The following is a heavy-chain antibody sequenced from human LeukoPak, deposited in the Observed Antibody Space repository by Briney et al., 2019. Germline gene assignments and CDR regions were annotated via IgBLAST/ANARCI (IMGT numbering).Heavy chain of an antibody. CDR2: INSDGSST. CDR3: ATAPHYGSGSYYFYYYYMDV. D-gene: IGHD3-10*01. Sequence: PGGSLRLSCAASGFTFSSYWMHWVRQAPGKGLVWVSRINSDGSSTSYTDSVKGRFTISRDNAKNTLYLQMNSLRAEDTAVYYCATAPHYGSGSYYFYYYYMDVWGKGTTVTVSS. J-gene: IGHJ6*03. V-gene: IGHV3-74*01. CDR1: GFTFSSYW.